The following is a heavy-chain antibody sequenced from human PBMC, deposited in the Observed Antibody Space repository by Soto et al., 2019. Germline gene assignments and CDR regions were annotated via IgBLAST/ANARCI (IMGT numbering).Heavy chain of an antibody. J-gene: IGHJ4*02. D-gene: IGHD3-3*01. Sequence: GGSLRLSCGASGFIVSGNQMIWVRQAPGKGLEWVSVIYSGHTTYYADSVEGRFTISRDDSKNTLYLQMNSLRVEDTAVYYCVRGPSDHKLRLVEWPYGDYWGQGALVTVSS. CDR1: GFIVSGNQ. V-gene: IGHV3-53*01. CDR2: IYSGHTT. CDR3: VRGPSDHKLRLVEWPYGDY.